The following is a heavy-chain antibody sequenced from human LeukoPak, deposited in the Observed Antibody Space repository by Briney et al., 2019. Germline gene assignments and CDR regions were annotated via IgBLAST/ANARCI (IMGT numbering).Heavy chain of an antibody. J-gene: IGHJ4*02. D-gene: IGHD2-2*01. CDR2: ISANNNNT. V-gene: IGHV1-18*01. CDR1: GYTFTSHG. CDR3: ARALYHTFDY. Sequence: ASVKVSCKTFGYTFTSHGISWLRQAPGQGLEWMGWISANNNNTDNVQKLQGRVTMTTDTSTSTAYMELRSLRSDDTAVYYCARALYHTFDYWGQGTLVTVSS.